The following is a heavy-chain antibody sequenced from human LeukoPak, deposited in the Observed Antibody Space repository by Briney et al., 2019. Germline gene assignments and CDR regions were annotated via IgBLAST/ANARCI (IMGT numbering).Heavy chain of an antibody. J-gene: IGHJ5*02. D-gene: IGHD1-26*01. Sequence: ASVKVSCKASAYTFSTYLLHWVRQAPGQGLEWMGIIDPNGGRTGYAQKFQGRVTMTRDTSTSTVYMELSSLRSEDTAVYYCARGGGVGATVPWGQGTLVTVSS. V-gene: IGHV1-46*01. CDR3: ARGGGVGATVP. CDR1: AYTFSTYL. CDR2: IDPNGGRT.